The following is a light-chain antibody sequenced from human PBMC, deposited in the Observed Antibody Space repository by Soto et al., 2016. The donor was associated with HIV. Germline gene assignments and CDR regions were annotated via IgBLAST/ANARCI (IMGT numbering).Light chain of an antibody. CDR3: QQYYSNVLT. CDR1: QVIKNS. CDR2: GTS. J-gene: IGKJ4*01. V-gene: IGKV1-NL1*01. Sequence: DIQMTQSPSSLSASVGDRVTITCRPSQVIKNSLAWYQQRPGRAPKLLLYGTSTLYSGVPSRFSGSGSGTYYTLTINSLQPEDFATYYCQQYYSNVLTFGGGTKVEIK.